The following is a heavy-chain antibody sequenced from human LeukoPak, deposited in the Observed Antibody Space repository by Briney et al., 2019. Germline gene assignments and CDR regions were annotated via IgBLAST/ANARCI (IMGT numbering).Heavy chain of an antibody. CDR2: IYYSGST. Sequence: SETLSLTCTVSGGSISSYYWSWIRPPPGKGLEWIGYIYYSGSTYYNPSLKSRVTISVDTSKNQFSLQLNSVTPEDTAVYYCARADCSGGSCHFDFWGQGTLVTVSS. J-gene: IGHJ4*02. CDR1: GGSISSYY. D-gene: IGHD2-15*01. V-gene: IGHV4-59*12. CDR3: ARADCSGGSCHFDF.